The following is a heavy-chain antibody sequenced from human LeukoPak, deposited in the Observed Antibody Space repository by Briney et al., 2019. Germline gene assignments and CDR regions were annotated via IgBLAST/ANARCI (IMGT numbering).Heavy chain of an antibody. CDR3: AKGQNYDILTGYFDY. J-gene: IGHJ4*02. V-gene: IGHV3-43*02. CDR2: ISGDGGST. CDR1: GFTFDDYA. Sequence: GGSLRLSCAASGFTFDDYAMHWVRQAPGKCLEWVSLISGDGGSTYYADSVKGRFTISRDNSKNSLYLQMNSLRTEDTALYYCAKGQNYDILTGYFDYWGQGTLVTVSS. D-gene: IGHD3-9*01.